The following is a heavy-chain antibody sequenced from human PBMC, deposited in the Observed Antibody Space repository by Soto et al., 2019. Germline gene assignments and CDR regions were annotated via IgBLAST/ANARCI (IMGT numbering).Heavy chain of an antibody. V-gene: IGHV1-69*06. CDR1: GFTFNVYG. CDR2: LIPIYDEP. J-gene: IGHJ6*02. Sequence: WASVKVSCKTSGFTFNVYGIHWVRQAPGQGLEWMGGLIPIYDEPNYAQKFQGRVTITADKSTATVYLELNSLRSEDTAVYFCARVRDPHLDHYGLDVWGQGTTVTVSS. CDR3: ARVRDPHLDHYGLDV.